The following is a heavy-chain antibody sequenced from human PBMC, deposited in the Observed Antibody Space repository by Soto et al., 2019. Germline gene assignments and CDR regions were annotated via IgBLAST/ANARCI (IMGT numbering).Heavy chain of an antibody. J-gene: IGHJ4*02. CDR2: IYYSGST. CDR1: GGSISSGGYY. Sequence: QVQLQESGPGLVKPSQTLSLTCTVSGGSISSGGYYWSWIRQHPGKGLEWIGYIYYSGSTYYNPSRSTRVTVTVDTSRHNFSLKVSSVTAGDTAVYYCAGRGCDVWVGLDYWGQGALCTVSS. D-gene: IGHD5-12*01. CDR3: AGRGCDVWVGLDY. V-gene: IGHV4-31*03.